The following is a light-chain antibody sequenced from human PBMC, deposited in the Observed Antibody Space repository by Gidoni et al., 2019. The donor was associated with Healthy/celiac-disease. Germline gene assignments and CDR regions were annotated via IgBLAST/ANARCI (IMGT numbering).Light chain of an antibody. CDR1: QSISSY. Sequence: DIQMTQSPSSLSASVGDRVTITCRASQSISSYLNWYQQKPGKAPKLLIYAASSLQSGVPSRFSGSGSGTDLTLTISSLQPEDFATYYCQQSYSTPPGTFXGXTKVEIK. V-gene: IGKV1-39*01. CDR3: QQSYSTPPGT. CDR2: AAS. J-gene: IGKJ4*01.